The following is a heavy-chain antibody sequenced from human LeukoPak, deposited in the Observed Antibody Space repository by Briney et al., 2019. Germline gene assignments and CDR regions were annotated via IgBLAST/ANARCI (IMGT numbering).Heavy chain of an antibody. J-gene: IGHJ6*02. D-gene: IGHD3-9*01. CDR1: GFTLSSYW. CDR2: INTDGSST. Sequence: GGSLRLSCAASGFTLSSYWMHWVRQAPGKGLVWVSRINTDGSSTNYADSVKGRFTISRDNSKNTLYLQMNSLRAEDTAVYYCAKAVDILTGYPYYYYYGMDVWGQGTTVTVSS. CDR3: AKAVDILTGYPYYYYYGMDV. V-gene: IGHV3-74*01.